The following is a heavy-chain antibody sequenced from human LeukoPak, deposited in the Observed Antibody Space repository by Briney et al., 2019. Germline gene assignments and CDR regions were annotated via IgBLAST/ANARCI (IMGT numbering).Heavy chain of an antibody. Sequence: GGSLRLSCAASGFTFSSYAMSWVRRAPGKGLEWVSAISGSGGSTYYADSVKGRFTISRDNSKNTLYLQTNSLRAEDTAVYYCAKIEIAAAGGTFDYWGQGTLVTVSS. CDR2: ISGSGGST. V-gene: IGHV3-23*01. CDR3: AKIEIAAAGGTFDY. J-gene: IGHJ4*02. D-gene: IGHD6-13*01. CDR1: GFTFSSYA.